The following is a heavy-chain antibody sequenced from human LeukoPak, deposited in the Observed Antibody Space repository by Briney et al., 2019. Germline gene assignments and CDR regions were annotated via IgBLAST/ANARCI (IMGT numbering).Heavy chain of an antibody. CDR1: GFTFDRFV. Sequence: GGSLRLSCAASGFTFDRFVMSWVRQAPGKGLEWVSTISANGLSTYFGDSVLGRFSISRENSKTMLHLQMNSLRDDDTAIYYCATSLEGFPGLVYFDHWGQGILVTVSS. J-gene: IGHJ4*02. CDR3: ATSLEGFPGLVYFDH. V-gene: IGHV3-23*01. D-gene: IGHD3-3*01. CDR2: ISANGLST.